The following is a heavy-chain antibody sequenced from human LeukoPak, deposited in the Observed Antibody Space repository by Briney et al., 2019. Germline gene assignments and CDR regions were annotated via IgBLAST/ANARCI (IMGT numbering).Heavy chain of an antibody. CDR2: TNTDGSST. CDR3: VPSDSSGLD. Sequence: GGSLRLSCEASGFTFSPYWMHWVRQAPGKGLVWVSRTNTDGSSTNYMDSVKGRFTISRDNAKNTIYLQMNSLRAEDTAVYYCVPSDSSGLDWGQGTLVTVSP. CDR1: GFTFSPYW. D-gene: IGHD3-22*01. J-gene: IGHJ4*02. V-gene: IGHV3-74*01.